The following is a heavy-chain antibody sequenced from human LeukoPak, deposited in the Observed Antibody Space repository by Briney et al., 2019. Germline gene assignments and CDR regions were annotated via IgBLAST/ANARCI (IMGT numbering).Heavy chain of an antibody. V-gene: IGHV1-69*05. D-gene: IGHD6-13*01. CDR3: ARAKYGSSWPGCLDY. CDR1: GGTFSSYA. Sequence: ASVTVSCTASGGTFSSYAISWVRQAPGQGLEWMGGIIPIFGTANYAQKFQGRVTITTDESTSTAYMELSSLRSEDTAVYYCARAKYGSSWPGCLDYWGQGTLVTVSS. J-gene: IGHJ4*02. CDR2: IIPIFGTA.